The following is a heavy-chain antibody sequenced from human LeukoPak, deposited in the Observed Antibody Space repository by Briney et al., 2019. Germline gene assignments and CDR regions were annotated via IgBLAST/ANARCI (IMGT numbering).Heavy chain of an antibody. D-gene: IGHD2-15*01. Sequence: SVKVSCKASGGTFSSYAISWVRQAPGQGLEWMGGIIPIFGTANYAQKFQGRVTVTADESTSTAYMELSSLRSEDTAVYYCARALSGCSGGSCYPNWFDPWGQGTLVTVSS. CDR3: ARALSGCSGGSCYPNWFDP. J-gene: IGHJ5*02. V-gene: IGHV1-69*13. CDR1: GGTFSSYA. CDR2: IIPIFGTA.